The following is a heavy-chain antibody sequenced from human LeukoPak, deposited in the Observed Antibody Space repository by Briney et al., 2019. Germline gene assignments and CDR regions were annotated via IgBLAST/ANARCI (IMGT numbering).Heavy chain of an antibody. J-gene: IGHJ6*03. CDR3: ARMLAYGDYKSQNYYYYYYMDV. Sequence: ASVKVSCKASGYTFTGYYMHWVRQAPGQGLEWMGWINPNSGGTNYAQKFQGRVTMTRDTSISTAYMELSRLRSDDTAVYYCARMLAYGDYKSQNYYYYYYMDVWGKGTTVTVSS. V-gene: IGHV1-2*02. CDR2: INPNSGGT. CDR1: GYTFTGYY. D-gene: IGHD4-17*01.